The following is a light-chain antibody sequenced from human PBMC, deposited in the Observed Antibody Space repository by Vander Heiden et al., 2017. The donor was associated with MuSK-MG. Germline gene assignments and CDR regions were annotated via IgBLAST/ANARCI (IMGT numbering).Light chain of an antibody. CDR3: QQDYTSALT. Sequence: EIVVPQSPGTLSLSPGERATLSCRASQSISSGFLAWYQQKPGQAPRLLIYGASSSATGIADRFSGSGSGTDFTLTISRLEPEDFAVYYCQQDYTSALTFGGGTKVEIK. CDR1: QSISSGF. CDR2: GAS. J-gene: IGKJ4*01. V-gene: IGKV3-20*01.